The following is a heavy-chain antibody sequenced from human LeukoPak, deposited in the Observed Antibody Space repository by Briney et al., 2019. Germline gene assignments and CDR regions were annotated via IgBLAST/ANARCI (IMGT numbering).Heavy chain of an antibody. Sequence: GGSLRLSCAASGFTFSSYWMNWVRQAPGKGLVWVSRISSDGSSTSYADSVKGRFTISRDNAKNTLYLQMNSLRAEDMAVYYCARENEYCSSASCYKPEDYWGQGTLVTVSS. CDR1: GFTFSSYW. CDR3: ARENEYCSSASCYKPEDY. J-gene: IGHJ4*02. V-gene: IGHV3-74*01. D-gene: IGHD2-2*02. CDR2: ISSDGSST.